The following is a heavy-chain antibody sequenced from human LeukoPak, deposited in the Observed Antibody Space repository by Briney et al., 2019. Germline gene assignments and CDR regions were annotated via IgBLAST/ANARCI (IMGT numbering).Heavy chain of an antibody. D-gene: IGHD1-1*01. CDR3: ARAAVTTGSTETFDP. CDR1: GYTFTGYY. CDR2: INPNSGVT. J-gene: IGHJ5*02. Sequence: ASVKVSCKASGYTFTGYYMHWLRQAPGQGLEWMGWINPNSGVTNYAETFQGRVTLTTHTSISTAYLELNRLTSDDTAVYYCARAAVTTGSTETFDPWGQGTLVTVSS. V-gene: IGHV1-2*02.